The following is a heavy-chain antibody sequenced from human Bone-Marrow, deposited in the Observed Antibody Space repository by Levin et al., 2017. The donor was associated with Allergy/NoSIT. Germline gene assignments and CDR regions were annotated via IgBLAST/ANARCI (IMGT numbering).Heavy chain of an antibody. Sequence: GGSLRLSCAASGFTFSRYAMAWVHQAPGQGLEWVSGMSGSGGRTVYADSVKGRFTISRDNSKNIMYLQMNSLRVEDTALYYCAREDNWNYDYWGQGTLVTVSS. CDR1: GFTFSRYA. CDR2: MSGSGGRT. J-gene: IGHJ4*02. CDR3: AREDNWNYDY. V-gene: IGHV3-23*01. D-gene: IGHD1-7*01.